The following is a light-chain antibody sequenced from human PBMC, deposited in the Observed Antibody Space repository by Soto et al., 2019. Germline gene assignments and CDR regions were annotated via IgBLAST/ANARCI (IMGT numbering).Light chain of an antibody. Sequence: EVVLTQSPTTLSVSPGARATLSCRASQTVSRSLAWYQQKPGQAPRLLIYGASTRATGIPGRFSGSGSGTDFTLTFSSLQPEDFAVYYCQQYNSWPLTFGGGTKV. V-gene: IGKV3-15*01. CDR3: QQYNSWPLT. CDR2: GAS. CDR1: QTVSRS. J-gene: IGKJ4*01.